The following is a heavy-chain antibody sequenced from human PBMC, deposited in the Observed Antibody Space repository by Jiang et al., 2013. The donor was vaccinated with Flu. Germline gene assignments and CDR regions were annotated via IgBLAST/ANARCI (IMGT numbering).Heavy chain of an antibody. CDR2: ISAYNGNT. Sequence: GAEVKKPGASVKVSCKASGYTFTSYGISWVRQAPGQGLEWMGWISAYNGNTNYAQKLQGRVTMTTDTSTSTAYMELRSLRSDDTAVYYCARVDCSSTSCYTRGLNDYWGQGTLVTVSS. J-gene: IGHJ4*02. CDR1: GYTFTSYG. D-gene: IGHD2-2*02. CDR3: ARVDCSSTSCYTRGLNDY. V-gene: IGHV1-18*04.